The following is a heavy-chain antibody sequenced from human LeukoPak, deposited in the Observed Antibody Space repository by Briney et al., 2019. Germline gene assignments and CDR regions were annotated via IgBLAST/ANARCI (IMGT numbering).Heavy chain of an antibody. CDR2: MNPNSGNT. J-gene: IGHJ4*02. Sequence: ASVKVSCKASGDTFTTYDVNWVRQVTGQGLEWMGWMNPNSGNTGYAQKFQGRVTVTRNTSISTAYMVLSSLRSDDTAVYYCVRTAGIFWSGAYYFDSWGQGTLVTVSS. CDR3: VRTAGIFWSGAYYFDS. D-gene: IGHD3-3*01. CDR1: GDTFTTYD. V-gene: IGHV1-8*01.